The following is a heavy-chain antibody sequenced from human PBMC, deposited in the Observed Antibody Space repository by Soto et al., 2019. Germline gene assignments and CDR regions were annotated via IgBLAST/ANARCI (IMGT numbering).Heavy chain of an antibody. CDR3: ARDWSAPFDH. J-gene: IGHJ4*02. CDR1: GFTFSNYG. V-gene: IGHV3-33*01. Sequence: GGSLRLSCAASGFTFSNYGIHWVRQAPGKGLEWVAVIWSDGSNKYYADSVQGRFTVSRDNAKNSLYLQMNSLRAEDTAVYYCARDWSAPFDHWGQGTLVTVSS. CDR2: IWSDGSNK. D-gene: IGHD3-3*01.